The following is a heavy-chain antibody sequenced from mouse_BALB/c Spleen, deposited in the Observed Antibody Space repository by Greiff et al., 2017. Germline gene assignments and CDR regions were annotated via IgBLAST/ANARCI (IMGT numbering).Heavy chain of an antibody. CDR3: ARETSDYALSFAY. Sequence: EVQGVESGGGLVKPGGSLKLSCAASGFTFSSYAMSWVRQTPEKRLEWVASISSGGSTYYPDSVKGRFTISRDNARNILYLQMSSLRSEDTAMYYCARETSDYALSFAYWGQGTLVTVSA. CDR2: ISSGGST. J-gene: IGHJ3*01. CDR1: GFTFSSYA. V-gene: IGHV5-6-5*01. D-gene: IGHD2-4*01.